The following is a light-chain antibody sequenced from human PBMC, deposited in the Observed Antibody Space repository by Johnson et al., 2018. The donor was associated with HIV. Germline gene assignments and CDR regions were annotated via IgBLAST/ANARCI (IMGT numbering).Light chain of an antibody. CDR1: SSNIGNNY. Sequence: QSVLTQPPSVSAAPGQKVTISCSGSSSNIGNNYVSWYQQLPGTAPKLLIYDNTKRPSGIPDRFSGSKSGTSATLGITGLQTGDEADYYCGTWDSSLNASYVFGSGTSVTVL. CDR3: GTWDSSLNASYV. CDR2: DNT. J-gene: IGLJ1*01. V-gene: IGLV1-51*01.